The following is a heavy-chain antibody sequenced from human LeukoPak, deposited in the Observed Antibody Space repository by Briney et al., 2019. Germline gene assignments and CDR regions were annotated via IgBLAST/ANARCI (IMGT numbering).Heavy chain of an antibody. J-gene: IGHJ4*02. CDR1: GGSISSSSYY. D-gene: IGHD6-19*01. CDR2: IYYSGST. Sequence: SETLSLTCTVSGGSISSSSYYWGWIRQPPGKGLEWIGSIYYSGSTYYNPSLKSRVTISVDTSKNQFPLKLNSVTAADTAVYYCARIDSSGWFRGGDYWGQGTLVTVSS. CDR3: ARIDSSGWFRGGDY. V-gene: IGHV4-39*06.